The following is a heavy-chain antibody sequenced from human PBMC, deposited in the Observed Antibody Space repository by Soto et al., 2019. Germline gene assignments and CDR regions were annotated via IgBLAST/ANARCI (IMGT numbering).Heavy chain of an antibody. CDR3: ARDVDSSGNQYYYYYYGMDV. D-gene: IGHD3-22*01. Sequence: GASVKVSCKASGYTFTSYAMHWVRQAPGQRLEWMGWINAGNGNTKYSQKFQGRVTITRDTSASTAYMELSSLRSEDTAVYYCARDVDSSGNQYYYYYYGMDVWGKGTTVTAPS. V-gene: IGHV1-3*01. CDR1: GYTFTSYA. CDR2: INAGNGNT. J-gene: IGHJ6*04.